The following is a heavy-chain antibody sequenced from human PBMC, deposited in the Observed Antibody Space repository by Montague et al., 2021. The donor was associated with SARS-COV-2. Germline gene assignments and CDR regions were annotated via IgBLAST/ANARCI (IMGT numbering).Heavy chain of an antibody. CDR1: GGSISSYY. CDR3: ARAQNTCFIANCVNYFEV. J-gene: IGHJ4*02. V-gene: IGHV4-59*01. CDR2: VHYTGGT. Sequence: SETLSLTCEVSGGSISSYYWSWIRQSPGKGLEWIGYVHYTGGTKYNPSLKTRVTLLLDTPKNHFSLKLSSVTAADTAVYYCARAQNTCFIANCVNYFEVWGLGALVTVSS. D-gene: IGHD1-1*01.